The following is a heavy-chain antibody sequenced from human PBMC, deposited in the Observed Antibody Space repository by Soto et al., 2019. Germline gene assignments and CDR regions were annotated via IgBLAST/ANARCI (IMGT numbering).Heavy chain of an antibody. CDR3: AGRGYTYYYGMDV. CDR1: GGSFSGYY. D-gene: IGHD5-12*01. Sequence: QVQLQQWGAGLLKPSETLSLTCAVYGGSFSGYYWSWIRQPPGQGLEWIGEINHSGSTNYNPSLKSRVTISVDTAKNQFSLKLSSVTAADTAVYYCAGRGYTYYYGMDVWGQWTTVTVSS. V-gene: IGHV4-34*01. CDR2: INHSGST. J-gene: IGHJ6*02.